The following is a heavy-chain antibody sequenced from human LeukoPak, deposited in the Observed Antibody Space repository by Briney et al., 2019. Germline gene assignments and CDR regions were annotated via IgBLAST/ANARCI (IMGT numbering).Heavy chain of an antibody. CDR2: IYPNGNT. Sequence: GGSLRLSCAASGFTVSSNYMNWVRQAPGKGLEWVSMIYPNGNTFYTDSVKGRFTISRDNAKNSLYLQMNSLRAEDTAVYYCARGSGSSWGGFDYWGQGTLVTVSS. CDR1: GFTVSSNY. J-gene: IGHJ4*02. CDR3: ARGSGSSWGGFDY. D-gene: IGHD1-26*01. V-gene: IGHV3-66*01.